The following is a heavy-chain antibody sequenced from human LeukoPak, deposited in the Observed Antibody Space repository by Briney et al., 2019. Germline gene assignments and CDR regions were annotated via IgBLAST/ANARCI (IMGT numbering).Heavy chain of an antibody. V-gene: IGHV4-30-4*01. D-gene: IGHD3-10*01. Sequence: PSETLSLPCTVSGGSISRGDYYWSWIRQPPGKGLEWIGYIYYSGSTYYNPSLKSRVTISVDTSKNQFSLKLSSVTAADTAVYYCARVSYGSGSYQPFDPWGQGTLVTVSS. CDR3: ARVSYGSGSYQPFDP. CDR2: IYYSGST. CDR1: GGSISRGDYY. J-gene: IGHJ5*02.